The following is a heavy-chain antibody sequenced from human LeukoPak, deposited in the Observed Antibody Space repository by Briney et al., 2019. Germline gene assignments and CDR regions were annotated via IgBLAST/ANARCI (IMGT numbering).Heavy chain of an antibody. CDR3: ARAGLGIYYYYGMDV. CDR1: GFTFSSYG. Sequence: AGGSLRLSCAASGFTFSSYGMPWVRQAPGKGLEWVAVIWYDGSNKYYADSVKGRFTISRDNSKNTLYLQMNSLRAEDTAVYYCARAGLGIYYYYGMDVWGQGTTVTVSS. V-gene: IGHV3-33*01. CDR2: IWYDGSNK. D-gene: IGHD7-27*01. J-gene: IGHJ6*02.